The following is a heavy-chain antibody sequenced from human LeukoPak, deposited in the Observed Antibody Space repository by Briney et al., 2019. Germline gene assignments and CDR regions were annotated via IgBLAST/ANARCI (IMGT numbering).Heavy chain of an antibody. J-gene: IGHJ3*02. V-gene: IGHV4-59*12. Sequence: SETLSLTCTVSGGSINSYYWSWIRQPPGKGLEWIGYIYDSGSTNYNPSLKSRVTISVDTSKNQFSLKLSSVTAADTAVYYCARVYGYCSGGSCYSDDAFDIWGQGTMVTVSS. CDR2: IYDSGST. D-gene: IGHD2-15*01. CDR3: ARVYGYCSGGSCYSDDAFDI. CDR1: GGSINSYY.